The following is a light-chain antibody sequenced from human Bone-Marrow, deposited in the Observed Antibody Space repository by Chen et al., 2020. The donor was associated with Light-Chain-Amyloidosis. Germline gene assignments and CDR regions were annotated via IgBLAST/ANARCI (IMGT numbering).Light chain of an antibody. V-gene: IGLV3-25*03. CDR3: QSADSSGTYEVI. CDR2: RDT. CDR1: DLPTKY. J-gene: IGLJ2*01. Sequence: SYELTQPPSVSVSPGQTARITCSGDDLPTKYAYWYQQKPGQAPVLVIHRDTERPSGISELFSGSGSGTTATLTISGVQAEDESDYHCQSADSSGTYEVIFGGGTKLTVL.